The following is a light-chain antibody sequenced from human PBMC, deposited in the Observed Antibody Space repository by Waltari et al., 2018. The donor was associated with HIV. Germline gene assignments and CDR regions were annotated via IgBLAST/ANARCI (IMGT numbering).Light chain of an antibody. Sequence: EIVLTQSPATLSLSPGERATLSCRASQSISSVYLAWYQQKPGQAPRLLIYGASSRATGIPDRFSGSWSGTDFTLTISRLEPEDFAVYYCQQDGSSLLATFGGGTKVEMK. V-gene: IGKV3-20*01. CDR1: QSISSVY. J-gene: IGKJ4*01. CDR3: QQDGSSLLAT. CDR2: GAS.